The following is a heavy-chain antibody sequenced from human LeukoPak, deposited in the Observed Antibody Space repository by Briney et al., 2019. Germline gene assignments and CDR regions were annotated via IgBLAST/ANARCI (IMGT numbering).Heavy chain of an antibody. V-gene: IGHV1-2*02. Sequence: ASVKVSCKASGYTFTGYYMHWVRQAPGQGLEWMGWINPNSGGTNYAQKFQGRVTMTRDTSISTAYMELSRLRSEDTAVYYCARDAQSRGSRGLFDYWGQGTLVTVSS. CDR1: GYTFTGYY. D-gene: IGHD3-10*01. CDR3: ARDAQSRGSRGLFDY. CDR2: INPNSGGT. J-gene: IGHJ4*02.